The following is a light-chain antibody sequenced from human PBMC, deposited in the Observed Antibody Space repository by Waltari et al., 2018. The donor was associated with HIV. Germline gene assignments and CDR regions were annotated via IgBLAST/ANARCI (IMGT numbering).Light chain of an antibody. Sequence: QTEVTQEPSVSVSPGGTVTVTCALASGSVSTTYFASWYHQAPGQPPLTLIYNTSMRSSGVPARFACSSSGNKSALTITGAQSDNDGDYYWVLSLAGCLKAFVGGTRLTVL. V-gene: IGLV8-61*01. CDR2: NTS. CDR3: VLSLAGCLKA. J-gene: IGLJ2*01. CDR1: SGSVSTTYF.